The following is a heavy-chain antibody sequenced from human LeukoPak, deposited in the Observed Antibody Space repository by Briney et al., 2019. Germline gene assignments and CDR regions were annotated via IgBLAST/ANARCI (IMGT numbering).Heavy chain of an antibody. CDR2: IYYSGST. CDR3: ARSLGGVVITTGSLDY. CDR1: GFTFSDYY. D-gene: IGHD3-22*01. Sequence: GSLRLSCAASGFTFSDYYMSWISQAPGKGLEWIGSIYYSGSTNYNPSLKSRVTISVDTSKSQFSLKLSSVTAADTAVYYCARSLGGVVITTGSLDYWGQGTLVTVSS. J-gene: IGHJ4*02. V-gene: IGHV4-38-2*01.